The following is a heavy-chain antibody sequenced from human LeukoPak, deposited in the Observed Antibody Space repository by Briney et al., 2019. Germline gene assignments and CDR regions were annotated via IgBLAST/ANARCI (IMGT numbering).Heavy chain of an antibody. CDR2: IYHSGST. D-gene: IGHD1-26*01. Sequence: SETLSLTCTVSGYSISSTNYYWGWIRQPPGKGLEWIGSIYHSGSTYYNPSLKSRLTISVDTSKNQFSLKLSSVTAADTAVYYCARDLVGIVGASDYWGQGTLVTVSP. V-gene: IGHV4-38-2*02. J-gene: IGHJ4*02. CDR3: ARDLVGIVGASDY. CDR1: GYSISSTNYY.